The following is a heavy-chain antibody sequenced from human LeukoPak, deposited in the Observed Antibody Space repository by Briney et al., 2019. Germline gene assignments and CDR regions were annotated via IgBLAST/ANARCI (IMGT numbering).Heavy chain of an antibody. V-gene: IGHV4-39*07. CDR3: AREERVYSYGYLDY. J-gene: IGHJ4*02. CDR2: IYYSGST. Sequence: PSETLSLTCTVSGGSISSSSYYWGWMRQPPGKALEWIGSIYYSGSTYYNPSLKSRVTISVDTSKNQFSLKLSSLTAADTAVYYCAREERVYSYGYLDYWGQGTLVTVSS. D-gene: IGHD5-18*01. CDR1: GGSISSSSYY.